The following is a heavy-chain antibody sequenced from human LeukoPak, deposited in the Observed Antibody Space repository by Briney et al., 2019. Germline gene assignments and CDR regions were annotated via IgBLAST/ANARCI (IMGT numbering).Heavy chain of an antibody. J-gene: IGHJ4*02. CDR3: AYSGSYFAPEGY. V-gene: IGHV3-23*01. Sequence: ETLSLTCTVSGGSISSYYWSWIRQAPGKGLEWASAISGSGGSTYYADSVKGRFTISRDNSKNTLYLQMNSLRAEDTAVYYCAYSGSYFAPEGYWGQGTLVTVSS. CDR2: ISGSGGST. D-gene: IGHD1-26*01. CDR1: GGSISSYY.